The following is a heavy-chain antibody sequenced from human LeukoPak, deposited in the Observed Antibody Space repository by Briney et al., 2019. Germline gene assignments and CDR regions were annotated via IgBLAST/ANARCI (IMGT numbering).Heavy chain of an antibody. J-gene: IGHJ4*02. CDR1: GFTFIDYS. V-gene: IGHV3-48*04. Sequence: GGSLRLSCAASGFTFIDYSMNWVRQAPGKGLEWISYVGISSGNTKYVDSVKGRFTISGDSAKNSVFQQMNCLRVEDTAVYYCARDHRYAFDNWGQGTLVTVSS. CDR2: VGISSGNT. CDR3: ARDHRYAFDN. D-gene: IGHD5-12*01.